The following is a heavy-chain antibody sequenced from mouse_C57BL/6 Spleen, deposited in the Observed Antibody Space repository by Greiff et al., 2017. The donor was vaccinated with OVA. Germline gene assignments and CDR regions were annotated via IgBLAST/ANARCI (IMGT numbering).Heavy chain of an antibody. Sequence: EVKLMESGGGLVKPGGSLKLSCAASGFTFSDYGMHWVRQAPEKGLEWVAYISSGSSTIYYADTVKGRFTISRDNAKNTLFLQMTSLRSEDTAMYYCASVYYGSSYSDYWGQGTTLTVSS. J-gene: IGHJ2*01. CDR2: ISSGSSTI. CDR3: ASVYYGSSYSDY. V-gene: IGHV5-17*01. CDR1: GFTFSDYG. D-gene: IGHD1-1*01.